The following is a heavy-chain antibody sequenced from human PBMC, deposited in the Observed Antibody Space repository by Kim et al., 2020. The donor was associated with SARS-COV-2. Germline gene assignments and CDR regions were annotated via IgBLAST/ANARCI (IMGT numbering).Heavy chain of an antibody. V-gene: IGHV4-59*01. D-gene: IGHD3-16*01. Sequence: SETLSLTCTVSGGSISSYYWSWIRQPPGKGLEWIGYIYYSGSTNYNPSLKSRVTISVDTSKNQFSLKLSSVTAADTAVYYCARKGNYVRGFDYWGQGTLVTVSS. CDR2: IYYSGST. CDR3: ARKGNYVRGFDY. J-gene: IGHJ4*02. CDR1: GGSISSYY.